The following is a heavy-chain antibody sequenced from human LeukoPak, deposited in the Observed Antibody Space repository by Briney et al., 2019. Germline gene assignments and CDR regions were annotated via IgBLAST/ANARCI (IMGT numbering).Heavy chain of an antibody. CDR1: GFTFSSYS. V-gene: IGHV3-21*01. CDR3: ARDAFDP. Sequence: GGSPRLSCAAFGFTFSSYSMKWVRQAPGKGLEWVASISSSSGYISYADTVKGRFTISRDNAKNALYLQMSSLRAEDTAVYYCARDAFDPWGQGTLVTVSS. CDR2: ISSSSGYI. J-gene: IGHJ5*02.